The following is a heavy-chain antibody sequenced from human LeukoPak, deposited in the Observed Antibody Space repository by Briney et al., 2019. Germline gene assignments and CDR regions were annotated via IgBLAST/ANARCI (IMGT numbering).Heavy chain of an antibody. CDR3: ARASVYGDVFEY. CDR2: ISSSSSYI. V-gene: IGHV3-21*01. D-gene: IGHD5/OR15-5a*01. CDR1: GFTFSSYS. Sequence: GGSLRLSCAASGFTFSSYSMNWVRQAPGKGLGWVSSISSSSSYIYYADSVKGRFTISRDNAKNSLYLQMNSLRAEDTAVYYCARASVYGDVFEYWGQGTLVTVSS. J-gene: IGHJ4*02.